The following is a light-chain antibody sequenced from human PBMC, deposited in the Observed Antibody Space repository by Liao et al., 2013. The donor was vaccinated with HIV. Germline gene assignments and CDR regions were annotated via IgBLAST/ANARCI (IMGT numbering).Light chain of an antibody. V-gene: IGLV3-27*01. J-gene: IGLJ3*02. Sequence: SYELTQPSSVSVSPGQTARITCSGDLLAKKYARWFQQKPGQAPVLVIYKNTERPSGIPERFSGSSSGTTVTLTITGAQVEDEADYYCYSAADNNEGVFGGGTKLTVL. CDR3: YSAADNNEGV. CDR2: KNT. CDR1: LLAKKY.